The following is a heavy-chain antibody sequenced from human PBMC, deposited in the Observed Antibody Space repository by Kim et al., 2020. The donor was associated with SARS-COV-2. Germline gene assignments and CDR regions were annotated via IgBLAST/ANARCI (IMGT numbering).Heavy chain of an antibody. J-gene: IGHJ4*02. CDR2: IYYSGST. CDR3: ARHRIPYYYDSSGYFDY. D-gene: IGHD3-22*01. CDR1: GGSISSSSYY. V-gene: IGHV4-39*01. Sequence: SETLSLTCTVSGGSISSSSYYWGWIRQPPGKGLEWIGSIYYSGSTYYNPSLKSRVTISVDTSKNQFSLKLSSVTAADTAVYYCARHRIPYYYDSSGYFDYWGQGTLVTVSS.